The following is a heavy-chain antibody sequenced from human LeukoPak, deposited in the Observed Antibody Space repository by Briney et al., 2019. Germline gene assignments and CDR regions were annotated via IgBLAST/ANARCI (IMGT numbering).Heavy chain of an antibody. Sequence: GGSLRLSCAASGFTFTSHGMHWVRQAPGKGLEWVAVISYDGSNKYYADSVKGRFTISRDNSKNTLYLQMNSLRTEDTAVFYCANGRGVGVSAPTPEFDYWGQGTLVTVSS. CDR2: ISYDGSNK. CDR1: GFTFTSHG. CDR3: ANGRGVGVSAPTPEFDY. V-gene: IGHV3-30*18. J-gene: IGHJ4*02. D-gene: IGHD1-14*01.